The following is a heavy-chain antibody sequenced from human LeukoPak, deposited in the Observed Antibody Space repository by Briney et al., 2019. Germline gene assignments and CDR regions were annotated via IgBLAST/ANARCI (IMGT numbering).Heavy chain of an antibody. CDR2: IKSDGST. D-gene: IGHD6-13*01. CDR3: ARDSIAAAGLPIDY. CDR1: GFTFSSYW. V-gene: IGHV3-74*01. Sequence: GGSLRLSCAASGFTFSSYWMHWVRQTPGKGLVWVSRIKSDGSTIYADSVKGRFTISRDNAKNTLYLQMNSLRAEDTAVYYCARDSIAAAGLPIDYWGQGTLVTVSS. J-gene: IGHJ4*02.